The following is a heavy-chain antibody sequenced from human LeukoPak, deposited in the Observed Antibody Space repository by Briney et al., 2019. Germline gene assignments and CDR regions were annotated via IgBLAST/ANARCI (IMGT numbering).Heavy chain of an antibody. CDR1: GGTFSSYA. J-gene: IGHJ4*02. CDR2: IIPIFGTA. V-gene: IGHV1-69*05. CDR3: ARIYYYYGSGRVNFDYFDY. D-gene: IGHD3-10*01. Sequence: ASVKVSCKASGGTFSSYAISWVRQAPGQGLEWMGGIIPIFGTANYAQKFQGRVTITTDESTSTAYMELSSLRSEDTAVYYCARIYYYYGSGRVNFDYFDYWGQGTLVTVSS.